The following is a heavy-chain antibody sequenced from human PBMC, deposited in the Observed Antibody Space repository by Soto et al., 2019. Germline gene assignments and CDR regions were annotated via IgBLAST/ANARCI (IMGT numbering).Heavy chain of an antibody. Sequence: ASVKVSCKASGGTFSSYAISWVRQAPGQGLEWMGGIIPIFGTANYAQKFQGRVTITADESTSTAYMELSSLRSEDTAVYYCARVGGYCSSTSCYTEDYYYYYGMDVWGQGTTVTVSS. CDR2: IIPIFGTA. D-gene: IGHD2-2*02. CDR3: ARVGGYCSSTSCYTEDYYYYYGMDV. V-gene: IGHV1-69*13. CDR1: GGTFSSYA. J-gene: IGHJ6*02.